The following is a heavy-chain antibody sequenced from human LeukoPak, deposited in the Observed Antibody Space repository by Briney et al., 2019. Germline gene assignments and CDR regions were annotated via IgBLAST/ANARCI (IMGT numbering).Heavy chain of an antibody. J-gene: IGHJ4*02. Sequence: AGGSLRLSCTASGFIFYDYAMRWVRHPPGEGVEWVSLLVGDGGATFYADSVQARFAISRDNSKISLVLQMNSLRPDDTAFYYCVKGRWQTDLFDLWGQGTLVTVSS. CDR3: VKGRWQTDLFDL. CDR2: LVGDGGAT. D-gene: IGHD5-24*01. CDR1: GFIFYDYA. V-gene: IGHV3-43*02.